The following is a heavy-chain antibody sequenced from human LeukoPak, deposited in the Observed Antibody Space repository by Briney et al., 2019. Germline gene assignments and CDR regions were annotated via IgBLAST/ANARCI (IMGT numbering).Heavy chain of an antibody. Sequence: GGSLRLSCAASGFTFSSYWMSWVRQAPGKGLEWVSYISSSSSTIYYADSVKGRFTISRDNAKNSLYLQMNSLRAEDTAVYYCARDSTYYYGSGSYYSWFDPWGQGTLVTVSS. V-gene: IGHV3-48*04. D-gene: IGHD3-10*01. CDR2: ISSSSSTI. CDR1: GFTFSSYW. CDR3: ARDSTYYYGSGSYYSWFDP. J-gene: IGHJ5*02.